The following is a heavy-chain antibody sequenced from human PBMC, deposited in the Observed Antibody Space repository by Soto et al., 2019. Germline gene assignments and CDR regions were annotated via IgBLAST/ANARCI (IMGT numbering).Heavy chain of an antibody. CDR3: ARPGWETKIVGGDGFDI. V-gene: IGHV4-59*01. Sequence: SETLSLTCTVSGGSISTYYWSWIRQPPGKGLEWMAYISYSGSTDYNPPLKSRVTISVDTSKNQVSLRLTSVTAADTAVYYCARPGWETKIVGGDGFDIWGQGTMVTVSS. J-gene: IGHJ3*02. CDR1: GGSISTYY. D-gene: IGHD3-22*01. CDR2: ISYSGST.